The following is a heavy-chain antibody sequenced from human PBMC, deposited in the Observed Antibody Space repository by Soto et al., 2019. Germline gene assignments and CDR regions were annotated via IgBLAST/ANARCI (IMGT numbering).Heavy chain of an antibody. Sequence: DSVKGRFTISRDNSKNTLYLQMNSLRAEDTAVYYCALPRGGWIFDYWGQGTLVIVSS. V-gene: IGHV3-30*03. CDR3: ALPRGGWIFDY. J-gene: IGHJ4*02. D-gene: IGHD6-19*01.